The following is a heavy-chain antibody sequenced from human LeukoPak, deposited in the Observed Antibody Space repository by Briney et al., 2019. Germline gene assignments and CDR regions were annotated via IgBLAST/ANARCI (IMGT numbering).Heavy chain of an antibody. CDR2: ISYSGST. V-gene: IGHV4-59*01. Sequence: PSETLSLTCTVSGGSISPYYWSWLRQPPGKGLEWIGYISYSGSTKNNPSLKSRVTISVDTSKNQFSLKLTSVTAADTAVYYCAKEGAESFPDACDIWGQGTMITVSS. CDR3: AKEGAESFPDACDI. D-gene: IGHD3-10*01. J-gene: IGHJ3*02. CDR1: GGSISPYY.